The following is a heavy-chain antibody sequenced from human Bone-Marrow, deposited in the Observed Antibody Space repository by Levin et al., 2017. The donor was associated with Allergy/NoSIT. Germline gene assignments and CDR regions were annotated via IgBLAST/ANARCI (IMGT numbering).Heavy chain of an antibody. Sequence: GGSLRLSCVGSGFTFETFSMNWVRQSPSKGLEWVTSISRDGRVIYDADSVKGRFTISRDNAKNSVYLQMNSLRPEDAAVYYCARSHIKIGTELLTLMDVWRQGTTVTVYS. CDR3: ARSHIKIGTELLTLMDV. J-gene: IGHJ6*02. CDR2: ISRDGRVI. V-gene: IGHV3-21*06. D-gene: IGHD1/OR15-1a*01. CDR1: GFTFETFS.